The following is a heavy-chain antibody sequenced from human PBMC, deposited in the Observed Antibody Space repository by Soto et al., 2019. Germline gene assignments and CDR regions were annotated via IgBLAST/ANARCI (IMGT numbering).Heavy chain of an antibody. V-gene: IGHV2-5*02. CDR2: IYWDDDK. J-gene: IGHJ5*02. Sequence: QITLKESGPTLVKPTQTLTLTCTFSGFSLSTSGVGVGWIRQPPGKALEWLALIYWDDDKRYSPSLKSRLTITKDTSKNQVVLTMTNMDPVDTATYYCAHRRGRYGSGSYYKMGWFDPWGQGTLVTVSS. CDR3: AHRRGRYGSGSYYKMGWFDP. D-gene: IGHD3-10*01. CDR1: GFSLSTSGVG.